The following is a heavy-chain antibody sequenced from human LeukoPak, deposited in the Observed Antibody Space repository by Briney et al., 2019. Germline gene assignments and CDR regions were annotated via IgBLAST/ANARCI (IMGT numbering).Heavy chain of an antibody. D-gene: IGHD3-10*01. CDR1: GGTFSSYA. Sequence: GASVKVSCKASGGTFSSYAISWVRQAPGQGLEWMGGIIPIFGTANYAQKFQGRVTITADKSTSTAYMELSSLRSEDTAVYYCARNRRITMVRGVIIETARTSNHYYMDVWGKGTTVTISS. CDR3: ARNRRITMVRGVIIETARTSNHYYMDV. V-gene: IGHV1-69*06. J-gene: IGHJ6*03. CDR2: IIPIFGTA.